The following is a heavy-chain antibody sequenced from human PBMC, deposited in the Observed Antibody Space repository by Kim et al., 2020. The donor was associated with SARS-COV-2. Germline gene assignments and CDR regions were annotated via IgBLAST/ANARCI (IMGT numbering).Heavy chain of an antibody. D-gene: IGHD3-22*01. CDR3: ARGLYDSSGYPSWPYYYYYYGMDV. Sequence: SETLSLTCTVSGGSISSSSYYWGWIRQPPGKGLEWIGSIYYSGSTYYNPSLKSRVTISVDTSKNQFSLKLSSVTAADTAVYYCARGLYDSSGYPSWPYYYYYYGMDVWGQGTTVTVSS. CDR2: IYYSGST. V-gene: IGHV4-39*07. J-gene: IGHJ6*02. CDR1: GGSISSSSYY.